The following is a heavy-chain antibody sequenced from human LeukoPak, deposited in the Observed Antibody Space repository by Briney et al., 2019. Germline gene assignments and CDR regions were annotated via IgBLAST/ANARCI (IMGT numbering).Heavy chain of an antibody. V-gene: IGHV1-8*01. Sequence: GASVKVSCKASGYTFTSYDINWVRQATGQGLEWMGWMNPNSGNTGYAQKFQGRVTMTRDTSTSTVYMELSSLRSEDTAVYYCARARPDYYDSSGYYGLYWFDPWGQGTLVTVSS. D-gene: IGHD3-22*01. J-gene: IGHJ5*02. CDR3: ARARPDYYDSSGYYGLYWFDP. CDR2: MNPNSGNT. CDR1: GYTFTSYD.